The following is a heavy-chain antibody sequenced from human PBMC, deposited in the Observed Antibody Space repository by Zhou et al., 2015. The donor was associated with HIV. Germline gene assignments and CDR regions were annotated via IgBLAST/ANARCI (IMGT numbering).Heavy chain of an antibody. V-gene: IGHV1-2*02. Sequence: QVQLVQSGAEVKKPGASVKVSCKASGYTFTGYYMHWVRQAPGQGLEWMGWINPNSGGTNYAQKFQGRVTMTRDTSISTAYMELSRLRSDDTAVYYCARLYPTSVDIVATNHDYWGQGTLVTVSS. CDR1: GYTFTGYY. CDR3: ARLYPTSVDIVATNHDY. CDR2: INPNSGGT. J-gene: IGHJ4*02. D-gene: IGHD5-12*01.